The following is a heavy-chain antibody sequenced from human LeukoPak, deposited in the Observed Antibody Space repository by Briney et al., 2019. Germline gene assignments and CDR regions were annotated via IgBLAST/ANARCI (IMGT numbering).Heavy chain of an antibody. CDR3: ARTLLWFGEFPGYFDY. J-gene: IGHJ4*02. CDR1: GGSISSSSYY. CDR2: IYYSGST. D-gene: IGHD3-10*01. Sequence: SETLSLTCTVSGGSISSSSYYWGWIRQPPGKGLEWIGSIYYSGSTYYNPSLKSRVTISVDTSKNQFSLKLSSVTAADTAVYYCARTLLWFGEFPGYFDYWGQGTLVTVSS. V-gene: IGHV4-39*01.